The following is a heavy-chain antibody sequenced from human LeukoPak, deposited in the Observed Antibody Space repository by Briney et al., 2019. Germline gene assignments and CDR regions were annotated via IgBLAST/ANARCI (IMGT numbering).Heavy chain of an antibody. CDR3: ARDDNGSYSRHFDY. Sequence: SETLSLTCAVYGGSFSGYYWSWIRQPPGKGLEWIGEINHSGSTNYNPSLKSRVTISVDTSKNQFSLKLSSVTAADTAVYYCARDDNGSYSRHFDYWGQGTLVTVSS. CDR2: INHSGST. V-gene: IGHV4-34*01. D-gene: IGHD1-26*01. J-gene: IGHJ4*02. CDR1: GGSFSGYY.